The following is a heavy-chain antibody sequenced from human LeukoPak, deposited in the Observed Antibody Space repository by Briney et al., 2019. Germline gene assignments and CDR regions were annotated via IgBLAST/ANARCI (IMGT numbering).Heavy chain of an antibody. CDR3: ARGYDRCRYYWLDR. D-gene: IGHD3-22*01. V-gene: IGHV4-4*07. CDR2: IYISVST. J-gene: IGHJ5*02. Sequence: SETLSLTCTVSGGSISSYYWCWIWHPPGKGLEWIGRIYISVSTNYNPSLKSRVIRSVDTSKNQFSLKLSSVTAADTAVYYCARGYDRCRYYWLDRWGQGTLVTVSS. CDR1: GGSISSYY.